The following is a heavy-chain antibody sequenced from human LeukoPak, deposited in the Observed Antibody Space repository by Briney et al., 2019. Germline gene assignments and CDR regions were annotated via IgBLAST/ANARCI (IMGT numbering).Heavy chain of an antibody. CDR1: GFTFSSYG. CDR3: MGGRGWLPEN. J-gene: IGHJ4*02. D-gene: IGHD3-22*01. Sequence: GGSLRLSCAASGFTFSSYGMHWVRQAPGKGLEWVAIIKQDGTETFYVDSVKGRFTISRDNVKNSLYLQMNSLRIEDAAVYYCMGGRGWLPENWGQGTLVTVSS. CDR2: IKQDGTET. V-gene: IGHV3-7*01.